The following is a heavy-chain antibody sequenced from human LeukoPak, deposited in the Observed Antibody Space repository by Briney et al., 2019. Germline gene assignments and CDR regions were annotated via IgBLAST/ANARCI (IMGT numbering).Heavy chain of an antibody. CDR3: ARDRRSNWFDP. CDR2: IYYSGST. V-gene: IGHV4-59*12. Sequence: SETLSLTCTVSGGSISSYYWSWIRQPPGKGLEWIGYIYYSGSTNYNPSLKSRVTISVDTSKNQFSLKLSSVTAADTAVYYCARDRRSNWFDPWGQGTLVTVSS. CDR1: GGSISSYY. J-gene: IGHJ5*02.